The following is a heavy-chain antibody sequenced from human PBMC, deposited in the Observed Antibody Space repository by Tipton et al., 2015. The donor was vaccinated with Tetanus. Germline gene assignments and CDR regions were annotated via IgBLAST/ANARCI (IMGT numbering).Heavy chain of an antibody. D-gene: IGHD3-22*01. J-gene: IGHJ6*02. Sequence: QVQLVQSGAEVKKPGASVKVSCKASGYTFTGYYMYWVRQAPGQGLEWMGWTDPNSGGTIYAQKFQGRVTMTRDTSISTAYMELSRLRSDDTAVYFCARDRGDYIYYGMDVWGPGTTVTVSS. CDR1: GYTFTGYY. CDR3: ARDRGDYIYYGMDV. V-gene: IGHV1-2*02. CDR2: TDPNSGGT.